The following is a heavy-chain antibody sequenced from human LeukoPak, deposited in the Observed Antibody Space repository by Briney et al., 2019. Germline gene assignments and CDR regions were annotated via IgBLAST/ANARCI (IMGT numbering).Heavy chain of an antibody. D-gene: IGHD5-24*01. V-gene: IGHV3-53*01. Sequence: GGSLRLSCLTSGFTFSTNAMSWVRQAPGKGLEWVSVIYSGGSTYYADSVKGRFTISRDDSKNTLYLQMNSLRAEDTAVYYCASRDGYNYNWGQGTLVIVSS. CDR3: ASRDGYNYN. CDR2: IYSGGST. J-gene: IGHJ4*02. CDR1: GFTFSTNA.